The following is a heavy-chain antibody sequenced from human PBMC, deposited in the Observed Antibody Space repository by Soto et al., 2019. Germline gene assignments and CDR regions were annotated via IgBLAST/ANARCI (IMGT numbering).Heavy chain of an antibody. D-gene: IGHD6-13*01. CDR2: INHSGST. Sequence: SETLSLTCAVYGGSFSGYYWSWIRQPPGKGLEWIGEINHSGSTNYNPSLKSRVTISVDTSKNQFSLKLSSVTAADTAVYYCASGIAAAGTGGWFDPWGQGTLVTVSS. CDR3: ASGIAAAGTGGWFDP. CDR1: GGSFSGYY. V-gene: IGHV4-34*01. J-gene: IGHJ5*02.